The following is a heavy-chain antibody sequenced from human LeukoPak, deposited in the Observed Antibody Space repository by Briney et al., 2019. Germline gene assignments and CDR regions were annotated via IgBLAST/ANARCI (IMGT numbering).Heavy chain of an antibody. CDR1: GGTFRSYA. Sequence: SVTVSCTASGGTFRSYAISWVRQAPGHGLEWMGRILPISGIADYAQTFQGRVTMTRNTSISTAYMELSSLRSEDTAVYYCARMNYASGSHNPNWFDPWGQGTLVTVS. D-gene: IGHD3-10*01. CDR3: ARMNYASGSHNPNWFDP. V-gene: IGHV1-69*04. J-gene: IGHJ5*02. CDR2: ILPISGIA.